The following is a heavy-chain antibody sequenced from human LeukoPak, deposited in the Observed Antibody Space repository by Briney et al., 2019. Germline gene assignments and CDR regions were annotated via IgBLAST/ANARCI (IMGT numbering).Heavy chain of an antibody. CDR3: ARTLGYCSGGSCYFGWFDP. CDR1: GGSFSGYY. D-gene: IGHD2-15*01. J-gene: IGHJ5*02. CDR2: INHSGST. V-gene: IGHV4-34*01. Sequence: SETLSLTCAVYGGSFSGYYWSWIRQPPGKGLEWIGVINHSGSTNYNPSLKSRVTISVDTSKNQFSLKLSSVTAADTAVYYCARTLGYCSGGSCYFGWFDPWGQGTLVTVSS.